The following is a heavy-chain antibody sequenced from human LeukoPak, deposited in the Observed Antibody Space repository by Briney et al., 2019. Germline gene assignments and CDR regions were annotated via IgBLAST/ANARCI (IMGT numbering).Heavy chain of an antibody. D-gene: IGHD3-22*01. CDR3: ATYYYDPPSPYYYYYYMDV. CDR1: GGSFSGYY. V-gene: IGHV4-34*01. CDR2: INHSGST. J-gene: IGHJ6*03. Sequence: SETLSLTCAVYGGSFSGYYWSWIRQPPGKGLEWIGEINHSGSTNYNPSLKNRVTISVDTSKNQFSLKLSSVTAADTAVYYCATYYYDPPSPYYYYYYMDVWGKGTTVTVSS.